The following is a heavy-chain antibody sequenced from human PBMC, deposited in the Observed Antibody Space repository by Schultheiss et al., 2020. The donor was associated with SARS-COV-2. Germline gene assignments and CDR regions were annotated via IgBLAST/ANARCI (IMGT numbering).Heavy chain of an antibody. D-gene: IGHD6-19*01. CDR1: GFTFSSYS. CDR3: AKGDDSGWYGFDY. Sequence: WGSLRLSCAASGFTFSSYSMNWVRQAPGKGLEWVSAIVGGGDSTYYADSVKGRFTISRDNSKNTLSLQMNSLRTEDTAMYYCAKGDDSGWYGFDYWGQGTLVTVSS. CDR2: IVGGGDST. V-gene: IGHV3-23*01. J-gene: IGHJ4*02.